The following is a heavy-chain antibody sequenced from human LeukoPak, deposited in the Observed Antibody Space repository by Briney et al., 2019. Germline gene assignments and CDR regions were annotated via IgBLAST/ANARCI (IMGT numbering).Heavy chain of an antibody. CDR1: GYTFTSYD. J-gene: IGHJ4*02. V-gene: IGHV1-8*01. CDR2: MNPNSGNT. CDR3: ARAAGDLDY. Sequence: ASVKVSCKASGYTFTSYDINWVRQATGQGLEWVGWMNPNSGNTGSALKFQGRVSMTRDTSISTAYMELSSLRSEDTAIYYCARAAGDLDYWGQGTLVTVSS.